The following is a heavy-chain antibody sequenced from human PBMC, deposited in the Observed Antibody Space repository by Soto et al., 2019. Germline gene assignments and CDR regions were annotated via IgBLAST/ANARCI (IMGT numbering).Heavy chain of an antibody. Sequence: GESLKISCKGSGYMFMSHWIGWMRQMPGKGLEWMGSVYPSDSETRYSPSFQGQVTVSADKSASIAYLQWSSLKASDTAIYFCVRRTSARVSDVWGEGTLANACS. D-gene: IGHD6-6*01. J-gene: IGHJ4*02. V-gene: IGHV5-51*01. CDR3: VRRTSARVSDV. CDR1: GYMFMSHW. CDR2: VYPSDSET.